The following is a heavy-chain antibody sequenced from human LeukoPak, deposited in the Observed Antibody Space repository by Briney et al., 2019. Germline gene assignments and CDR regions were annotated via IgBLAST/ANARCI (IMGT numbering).Heavy chain of an antibody. CDR3: ARAGSTCWFFDY. CDR2: IYTSGST. Sequence: SETLSLTCTVSGGSISSGSYYWSWIRQPAGKGLEWIGRIYTSGSTTYNPSLKRRVTISVDTSKNQFSLKLSSVTAADTAVYYCARAGSTCWFFDYWGQGTLVTVSS. CDR1: GGSISSGSYY. V-gene: IGHV4-61*02. D-gene: IGHD6-19*01. J-gene: IGHJ4*02.